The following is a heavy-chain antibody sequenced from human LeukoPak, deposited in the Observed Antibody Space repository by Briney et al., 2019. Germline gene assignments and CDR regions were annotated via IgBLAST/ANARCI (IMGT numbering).Heavy chain of an antibody. CDR3: ARDSIAAAGVMDYYYYMDV. CDR1: GGSISSGSYY. CDR2: IYTSGST. Sequence: PSETLSLTCTVSGGSISSGSYYWSWIRQPAGKGLEWIGRIYTSGSTNYNPSLKSRVTISVDTSKNQFSLKLSSVTAADTAVYYCARDSIAAAGVMDYYYYMDVWGKGTTVTISS. V-gene: IGHV4-61*02. J-gene: IGHJ6*03. D-gene: IGHD6-13*01.